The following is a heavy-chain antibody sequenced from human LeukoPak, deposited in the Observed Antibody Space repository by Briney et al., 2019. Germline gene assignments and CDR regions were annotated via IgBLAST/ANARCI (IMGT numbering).Heavy chain of an antibody. J-gene: IGHJ3*02. CDR3: AKDHGYCSGGSCYRHAFDI. Sequence: PGGSLRLSCAASGFTFSSFAMSWVRQAPGEGLEWVSAISGSGGSTYYADSVKGRFTISRDNSKNTLYLQMNSLRAEDTAVYYCAKDHGYCSGGSCYRHAFDIWGQGTMVTVSS. CDR2: ISGSGGST. V-gene: IGHV3-23*01. D-gene: IGHD2-15*01. CDR1: GFTFSSFA.